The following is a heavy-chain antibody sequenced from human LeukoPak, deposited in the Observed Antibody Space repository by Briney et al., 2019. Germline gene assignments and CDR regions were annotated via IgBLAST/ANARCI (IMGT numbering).Heavy chain of an antibody. Sequence: SGTLSLTCAVSGASTTGNNWGGGVGKPQGKGLGGFGEIYHSGSTNYNPSLKSRVAISVDTSKNQFSLKLSSVTAADTAVYYCARICRYSSSCFDYWGQGTLVTVSS. CDR1: GASTTGNNW. D-gene: IGHD6-6*01. CDR3: ARICRYSSSCFDY. V-gene: IGHV4-4*02. J-gene: IGHJ4*02. CDR2: IYHSGST.